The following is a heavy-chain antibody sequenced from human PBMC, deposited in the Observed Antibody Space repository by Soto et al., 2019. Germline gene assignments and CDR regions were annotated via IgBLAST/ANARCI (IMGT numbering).Heavy chain of an antibody. CDR3: ARDKVWHRSWFGNSTFRYYYYGMDV. V-gene: IGHV4-30-2*01. CDR2: IYHSGST. Sequence: TSETLSLTCTVSGGSISSSSYYWGWIRQPPGKGLEWIGYIYHSGSTYYNPSLKSRVTISVDRSKNQFSLKLSSVTAADTAVYYCARDKVWHRSWFGNSTFRYYYYGMDVWGQGTTVTVSS. J-gene: IGHJ6*02. CDR1: GGSISSSSYY. D-gene: IGHD6-13*01.